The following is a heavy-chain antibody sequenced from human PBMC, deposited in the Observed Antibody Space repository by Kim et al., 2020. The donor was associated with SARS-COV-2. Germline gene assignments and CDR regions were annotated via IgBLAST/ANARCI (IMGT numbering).Heavy chain of an antibody. Sequence: GGSLRLSCAASGFTFSSYWMHWVRQAPGKGLVWVSRINSDGSSTSYADSVKGRFTISRDNAKNTLYLQMNSLRAEDTAVYYCARGGPPVVTAAHVGDLSMDVWGQGTTVTVSS. D-gene: IGHD2-21*02. V-gene: IGHV3-74*01. CDR2: INSDGSST. CDR3: ARGGPPVVTAAHVGDLSMDV. CDR1: GFTFSSYW. J-gene: IGHJ6*02.